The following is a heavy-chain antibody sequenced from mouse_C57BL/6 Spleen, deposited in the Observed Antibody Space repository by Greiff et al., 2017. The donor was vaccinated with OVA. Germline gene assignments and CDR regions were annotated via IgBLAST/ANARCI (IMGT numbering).Heavy chain of an antibody. V-gene: IGHV14-2*01. J-gene: IGHJ4*01. Sequence: VQLQQSGAELVKPGASVKLSCTASGFNIKDYYMHWVKQRTEQGLEWIGRIDPEDGETKYAPKFPGKAPITADTSSNTAYLQLSSLTSEYTAVYYCALYGRGAMDYWGQGTSVTVSS. CDR3: ALYGRGAMDY. D-gene: IGHD2-1*01. CDR2: IDPEDGET. CDR1: GFNIKDYY.